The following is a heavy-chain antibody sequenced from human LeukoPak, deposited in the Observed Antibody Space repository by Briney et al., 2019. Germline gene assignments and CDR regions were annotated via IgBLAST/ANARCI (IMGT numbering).Heavy chain of an antibody. CDR2: TYYRSQWFI. V-gene: IGHV6-1*01. J-gene: IGHJ4*02. Sequence: SQTLSLTGAISGDSVSSDSAAWNWIRQSPSRGLEWLGRTYYRSQWFIDYAVSVKTRITIKSDTSRNQFSLELNSVTPEDTGVYYCARGSGYYDTGSFSFVDNWGQGTLVTVSS. D-gene: IGHD3-22*01. CDR3: ARGSGYYDTGSFSFVDN. CDR1: GDSVSSDSAA.